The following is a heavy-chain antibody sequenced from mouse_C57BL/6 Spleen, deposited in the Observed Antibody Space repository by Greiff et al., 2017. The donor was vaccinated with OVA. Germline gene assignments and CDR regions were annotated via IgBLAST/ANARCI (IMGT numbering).Heavy chain of an antibody. CDR1: GYAFSSYW. CDR2: IYPGDGDT. CDR3: ARARLEDAMDY. D-gene: IGHD2-4*01. Sequence: VQLQQSGAELVKPGASVKISCKASGYAFSSYWMNWVKQRPGKGLEWIGQIYPGDGDTNYNGKFKGKATLTADKSSSTAYMQLSSLTSEDSAVYFCARARLEDAMDYWGQGTSVTVSS. J-gene: IGHJ4*01. V-gene: IGHV1-80*01.